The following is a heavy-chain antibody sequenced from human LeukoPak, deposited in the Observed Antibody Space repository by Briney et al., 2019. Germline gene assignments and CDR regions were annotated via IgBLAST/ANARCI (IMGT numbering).Heavy chain of an antibody. D-gene: IGHD6-13*01. J-gene: IGHJ4*02. CDR3: ARGLDVIAAAGTGDY. V-gene: IGHV1-2*02. CDR2: INPNSGGT. Sequence: ASVKVSCKASGYTFTGYYMHWVRQAPGQGLEWMGWINPNSGGTNYARKFQGRVTMTRDTSISTAYMELSRLRSDDTAVYYCARGLDVIAAAGTGDYWGQGTLVTVSS. CDR1: GYTFTGYY.